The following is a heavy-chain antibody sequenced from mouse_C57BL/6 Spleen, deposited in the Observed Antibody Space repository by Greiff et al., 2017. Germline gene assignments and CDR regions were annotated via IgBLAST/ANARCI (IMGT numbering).Heavy chain of an antibody. CDR1: GFTFSDYG. Sequence: EVKLVESGGGLVKPGGSLKLSCAASGFTFSDYGMHWVRQAPEKGLEWVAYISSGSSTIYYADTVKGRFTISRDNAKNTLFLQMTSLRSEDTAMYYCARSDYDLAGFACWGQGALVTVSA. CDR2: ISSGSSTI. CDR3: ARSDYDLAGFAC. D-gene: IGHD2-4*01. J-gene: IGHJ3*01. V-gene: IGHV5-17*01.